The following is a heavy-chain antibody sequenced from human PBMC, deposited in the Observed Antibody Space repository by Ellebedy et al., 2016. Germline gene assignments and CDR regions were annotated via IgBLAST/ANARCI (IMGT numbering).Heavy chain of an antibody. J-gene: IGHJ5*02. V-gene: IGHV4-59*08. CDR2: VYYSGTT. CDR1: GGSINSYY. D-gene: IGHD3-10*01. Sequence: SETLSLTXTVSGGSINSYYWIWIRQPPGKGLEWIGYVYYSGTTHYNPSLKSRVTISLDTPKDQFSLKLSSVTAADTAVYFCARQGSFHSPFGPWGQGTLVTVSS. CDR3: ARQGSFHSPFGP.